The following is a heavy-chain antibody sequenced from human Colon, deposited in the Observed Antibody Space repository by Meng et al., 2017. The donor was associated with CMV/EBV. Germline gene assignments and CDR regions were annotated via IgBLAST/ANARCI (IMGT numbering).Heavy chain of an antibody. Sequence: GESLKISCAASGFTFSSYAMSWVRQAPGKGLEWVSSISGGSDFIHYADSLKGRFTISRDNSKNLLYLQLNSLTAEDTGVYYCTKKNYDWGQGTLVTVSS. V-gene: IGHV3-21*01. CDR1: GFTFSSYA. CDR3: TKKNYD. J-gene: IGHJ4*02. D-gene: IGHD3-3*01. CDR2: ISGGSDFI.